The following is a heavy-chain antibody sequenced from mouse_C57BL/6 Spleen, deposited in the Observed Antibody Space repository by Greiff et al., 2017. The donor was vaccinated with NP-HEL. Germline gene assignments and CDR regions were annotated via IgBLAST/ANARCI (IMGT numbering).Heavy chain of an antibody. CDR2: IHPSDGDT. V-gene: IGHV1-74*01. J-gene: IGHJ2*01. CDR3: AIREITTVVLDY. D-gene: IGHD1-1*01. CDR1: GYTFTSYW. Sequence: QVQLQQPGAELVKPGASVKVSCKASGYTFTSYWMHWVKQRPGQGLEWIGRIHPSDGDTNYNQKFKGKATLTVDKSSSTAYIQLSSLTSEDSAVYYCAIREITTVVLDYWGQGTTLTVSS.